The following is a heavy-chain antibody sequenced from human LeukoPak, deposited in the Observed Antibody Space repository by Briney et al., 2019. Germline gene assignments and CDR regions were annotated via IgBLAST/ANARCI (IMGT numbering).Heavy chain of an antibody. Sequence: TSQTLSLTCTVSGGSISSSSYYWGWIRQPPGKGLEWIGRIYFSGSTYYNPSLKSRVTISVDTSKNQFSLKLSSVTAADTAVYYCAREDTPMIIPFDYWGQGTLVTVSS. CDR1: GGSISSSSYY. CDR3: AREDTPMIIPFDY. CDR2: IYFSGST. J-gene: IGHJ4*02. D-gene: IGHD5-18*01. V-gene: IGHV4-39*07.